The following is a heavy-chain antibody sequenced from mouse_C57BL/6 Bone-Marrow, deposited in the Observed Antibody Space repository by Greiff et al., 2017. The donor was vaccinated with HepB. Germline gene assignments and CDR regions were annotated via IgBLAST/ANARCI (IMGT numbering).Heavy chain of an antibody. D-gene: IGHD1-3*01. CDR1: GYTFTDYN. CDR3: ARKDNYEGYFDV. Sequence: EVQLQESGPELVKPGASVKMSCKASGYTFTDYNMHWVKQSHGKSLEWIGYINPNNGGTSYNQKFKGKATLTVNKSSSTAYMELRSLTSEDSAVYDCARKDNYEGYFDVWGTGTTVTVSS. CDR2: INPNNGGT. J-gene: IGHJ1*03. V-gene: IGHV1-22*01.